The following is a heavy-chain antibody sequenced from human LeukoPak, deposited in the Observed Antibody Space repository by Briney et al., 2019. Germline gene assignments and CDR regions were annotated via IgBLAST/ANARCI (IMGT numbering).Heavy chain of an antibody. V-gene: IGHV3-7*01. Sequence: PGGSLRLSCADSGFTFSRNWMSWVRQAPGKGLEWVANIKQDGSEKYYAESVKGRFTISRDNAKNSLYLQMNSLRAEDTAVYYCARGKYYYDSVFDYWGQGTLVTVSS. CDR2: IKQDGSEK. CDR1: GFTFSRNW. CDR3: ARGKYYYDSVFDY. J-gene: IGHJ4*02. D-gene: IGHD3-22*01.